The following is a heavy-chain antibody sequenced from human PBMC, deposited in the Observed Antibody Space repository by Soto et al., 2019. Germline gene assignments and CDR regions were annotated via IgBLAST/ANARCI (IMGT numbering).Heavy chain of an antibody. V-gene: IGHV4-59*01. J-gene: IGHJ4*02. CDR1: SGSIISYY. Sequence: PSETLSLTCTVSSGSIISYYWSWIRQPPGKGLEWIGYIYYSGSTNYNPSLKSRVTISVDTSKSQFSLKLSSVTAADTAVYYCASSEFHWGQGTLVTVSS. CDR2: IYYSGST. CDR3: ASSEFH. D-gene: IGHD3-10*01.